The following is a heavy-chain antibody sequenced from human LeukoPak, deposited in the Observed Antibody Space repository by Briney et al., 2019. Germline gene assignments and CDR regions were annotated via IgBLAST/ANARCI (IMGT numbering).Heavy chain of an antibody. CDR1: GYSFTSYW. CDR2: IYPADSDT. Sequence: GESLMIYRKGSGYSFTSYWLRWLRPAPAKGVEGMGIIYPADSDTRYSPSSQGQGTISADKSISTAYLPWSSLKASDTAMDYCARWQGDLGGAVYYTNFEYWGQGTLVTVSS. D-gene: IGHD3-22*01. J-gene: IGHJ4*02. CDR3: ARWQGDLGGAVYYTNFEY. V-gene: IGHV5-51*01.